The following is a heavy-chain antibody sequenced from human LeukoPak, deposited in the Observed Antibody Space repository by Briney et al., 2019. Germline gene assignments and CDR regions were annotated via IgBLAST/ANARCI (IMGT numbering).Heavy chain of an antibody. CDR1: GGSISSYY. D-gene: IGHD3-22*01. CDR3: ARTFYEYYYDSSGYYLLYFDY. Sequence: SETLSLTCTVSGGSISSYYWNWIRQPPGKGLEWIGYIYYSGSTNYNPSLKSRVTISVDTSKNQFSLKLSSATAADTAVYYCARTFYEYYYDSSGYYLLYFDYWGQGTLVTVSS. J-gene: IGHJ4*02. V-gene: IGHV4-59*01. CDR2: IYYSGST.